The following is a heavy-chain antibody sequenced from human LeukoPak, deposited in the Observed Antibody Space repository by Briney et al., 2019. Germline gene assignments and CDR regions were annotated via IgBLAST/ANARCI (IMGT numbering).Heavy chain of an antibody. CDR2: ISSSSTYI. CDR1: GITFITYS. D-gene: IGHD2-21*02. CDR3: ARANYCGGDCYSGAFDI. V-gene: IGHV3-21*01. J-gene: IGHJ3*02. Sequence: GGSLRLSCAASGITFITYSMNWVRQAPGKGLEWVSSISSSSTYIYYADSVEGRFTISRDNAKNSLYLQMNSLRAEDTAVYYCARANYCGGDCYSGAFDIWGQGTMVTVSS.